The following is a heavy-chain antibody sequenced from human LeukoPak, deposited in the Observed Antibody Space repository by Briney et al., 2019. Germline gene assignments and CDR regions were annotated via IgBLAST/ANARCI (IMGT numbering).Heavy chain of an antibody. CDR2: ISYDGSTK. V-gene: IGHV3-30*18. CDR1: GFTFSSYG. D-gene: IGHD3-22*01. CDR3: AKDRASLYYYDSSGSGLDH. Sequence: GRSLRLSCAASGFTFSSYGIHWVRQAPGKGLEWVAVISYDGSTKYYADSVKGRFTISRDNSKNTLYLQMNSLRAEDTAVYYCAKDRASLYYYDSSGSGLDHWGQGILVTVSS. J-gene: IGHJ4*02.